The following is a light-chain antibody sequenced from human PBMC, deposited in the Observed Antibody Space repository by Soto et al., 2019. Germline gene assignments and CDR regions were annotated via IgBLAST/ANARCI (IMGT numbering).Light chain of an antibody. CDR3: QQYNNWPKT. CDR2: GAS. V-gene: IGKV3-15*01. J-gene: IGKJ1*01. CDR1: QSVSSN. Sequence: EIVMTQSPATLSVSPGERATLSCRASQSVSSNLAWYQQKPGQAPMRLIHGASTMATGIPARFSGRGSGTEFTLTISSRQSEDFAVYYCQQYNNWPKTFGQGTKVEIK.